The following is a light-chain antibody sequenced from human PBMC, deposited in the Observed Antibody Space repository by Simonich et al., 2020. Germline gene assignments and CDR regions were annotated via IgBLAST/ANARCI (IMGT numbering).Light chain of an antibody. CDR3: CSYAGSSTVV. V-gene: IGLV2-23*01. CDR1: SSDVGSYNL. J-gene: IGLJ2*01. Sequence: QSALTQPASVSGSPGQSITISCTGTSSDVGSYNLVSWYQQHPGKAPKLMIYEGRKRPSGVSNRFSCAKSGNTASLTISGLQAEDEADYYCCSYAGSSTVVFGGGTKLTVL. CDR2: EGR.